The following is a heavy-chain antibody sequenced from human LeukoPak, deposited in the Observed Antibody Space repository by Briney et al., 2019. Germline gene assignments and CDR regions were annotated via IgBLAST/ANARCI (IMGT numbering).Heavy chain of an antibody. J-gene: IGHJ4*02. V-gene: IGHV3-7*01. CDR2: IKQDEIEQ. CDR1: GFTFSNYW. Sequence: GGSLRLSCAASGFTFSNYWMTWVRQAPGKGLEWVANIKQDEIEQYNVDSVKGRFTISRDNAKSSVYLQMNSLRAEDSAVYYCARSPGTWGAPDYWGQGALVTVSS. D-gene: IGHD1-26*01. CDR3: ARSPGTWGAPDY.